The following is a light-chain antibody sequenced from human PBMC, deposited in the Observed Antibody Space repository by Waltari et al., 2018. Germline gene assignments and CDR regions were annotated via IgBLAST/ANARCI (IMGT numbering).Light chain of an antibody. CDR2: ESS. V-gene: IGLV2-23*01. J-gene: IGLJ1*01. CDR1: TRDVGSYNL. Sequence: QSALTQPASVSGSPGPSITISCTGPTRDVGSYNLASWSQQHPGKAPKLMIYESSERPSGVSNRFSGSKSGNTASLTISGVQAEDEADYYCCSYAGSTTFYVFGTGTKVTVL. CDR3: CSYAGSTTFYV.